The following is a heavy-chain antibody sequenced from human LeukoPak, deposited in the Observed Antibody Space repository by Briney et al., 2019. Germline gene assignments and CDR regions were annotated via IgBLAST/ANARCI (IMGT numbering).Heavy chain of an antibody. CDR2: INHGGST. D-gene: IGHD3-10*01. J-gene: IGHJ6*03. V-gene: IGHV4-34*01. CDR1: GGSFSGYY. Sequence: SETLSLTCAVYGGSFSGYYWSWIRQPPGKGLEWIGEINHGGSTNYNPSLKSRVTISVDTSKNQFSLKLSSVTAADTAVYYCARGGVRLYYYYYYMDVWGKGTTVTVSS. CDR3: ARGGVRLYYYYYYMDV.